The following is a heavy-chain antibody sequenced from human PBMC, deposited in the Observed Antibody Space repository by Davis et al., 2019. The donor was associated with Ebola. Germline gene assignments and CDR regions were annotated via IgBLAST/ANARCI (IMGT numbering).Heavy chain of an antibody. CDR1: GGSFSGYY. D-gene: IGHD3-22*01. Sequence: SETLSLTCAVYGGSFSGYYWSWIRQPPGKGLEWIGEINHSGSTNYNPSLKSRVTISVDTSKNQFSLKLSSVTAADTAVYYCARVKAYYYDSSGYYLSWWFDPWGQGTLVTVSS. V-gene: IGHV4-34*01. J-gene: IGHJ5*02. CDR3: ARVKAYYYDSSGYYLSWWFDP. CDR2: INHSGST.